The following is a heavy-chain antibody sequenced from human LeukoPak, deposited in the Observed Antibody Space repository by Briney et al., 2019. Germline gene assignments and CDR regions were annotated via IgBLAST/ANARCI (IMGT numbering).Heavy chain of an antibody. CDR2: INPNSGGT. D-gene: IGHD5-18*01. CDR1: GYTFTGYF. V-gene: IGHV1-2*02. Sequence: ASVKVSCKASGYTFTGYFMHWVRQAPGQGLEWMGWINPNSGGTNYAQKFQGRVTMTRDTSISTAYMELSSLRSDDTAIYFCARGGLQLWFLVDYWGQGTLVIVSS. CDR3: ARGGLQLWFLVDY. J-gene: IGHJ4*02.